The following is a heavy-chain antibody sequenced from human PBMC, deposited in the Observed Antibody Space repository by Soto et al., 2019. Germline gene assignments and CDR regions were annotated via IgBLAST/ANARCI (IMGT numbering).Heavy chain of an antibody. J-gene: IGHJ4*02. Sequence: GGSLRLSCEASGFTFKIYDMSWVRHAPWKGLEWVSYISSTGSPMYYAESVKGRFTISRDNAKNSLFLQMNSLRGEDTAIYFCARATRRSTLVRGVTTALDYWGQGALVTVSS. CDR2: ISSTGSPM. CDR1: GFTFKIYD. D-gene: IGHD3-10*01. V-gene: IGHV3-21*01. CDR3: ARATRRSTLVRGVTTALDY.